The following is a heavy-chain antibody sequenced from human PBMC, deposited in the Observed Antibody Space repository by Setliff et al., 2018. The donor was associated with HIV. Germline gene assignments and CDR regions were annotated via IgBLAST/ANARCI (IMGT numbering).Heavy chain of an antibody. CDR1: GGSISSGTSY. CDR3: ARETYDYVWGTYRYRPRHFDY. V-gene: IGHV4-61*02. J-gene: IGHJ4*02. CDR2: IYTSGST. Sequence: SETLSLTCTVSGGSISSGTSYWSWIRQPAGKGLEWIGRIYTSGSTNYNPSLKSRVSISVDTSKNRFSLKLSPVTAADTAVYYCARETYDYVWGTYRYRPRHFDYWGQGTLVPSPQ. D-gene: IGHD3-16*02.